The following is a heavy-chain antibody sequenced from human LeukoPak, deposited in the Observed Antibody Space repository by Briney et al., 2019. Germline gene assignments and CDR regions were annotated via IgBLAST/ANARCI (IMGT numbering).Heavy chain of an antibody. CDR2: ISGSGDGT. CDR1: GFTSNNYA. J-gene: IGHJ5*02. CDR3: AKSPANWLDA. Sequence: GGSLRLSCAASGFTSNNYAMSWVRQAPGKGLERVSSISGSGDGTYYGDSVKGRFTISRDNSQRTLYLQMSSLRADDTAIYYCAKSPANWLDAWGQGTLVTVSS. V-gene: IGHV3-23*01.